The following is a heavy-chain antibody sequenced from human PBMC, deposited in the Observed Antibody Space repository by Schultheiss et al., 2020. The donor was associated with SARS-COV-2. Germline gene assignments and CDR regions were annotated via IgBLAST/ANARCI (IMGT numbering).Heavy chain of an antibody. CDR2: IWFDGSIK. CDR1: GFTFSSYG. CDR3: ARDRGNWNYGLGIYYYYMDV. D-gene: IGHD1-7*01. Sequence: GESLKISCAASGFTFSSYGMHWVRQAPGKGLEWVAVIWFDGSIKYYAESVKGRFTISRDNSKNTLYLQMNSLRAGDTAVYYCARDRGNWNYGLGIYYYYMDVWGKGTTVTVSS. J-gene: IGHJ6*03. V-gene: IGHV3-33*01.